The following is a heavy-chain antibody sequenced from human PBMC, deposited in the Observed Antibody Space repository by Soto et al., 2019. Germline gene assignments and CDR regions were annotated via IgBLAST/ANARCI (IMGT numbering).Heavy chain of an antibody. Sequence: ASVKVSCKASGYTFTSYAMHWVRQAPGQRLEWMGWINAGNGNTKYSQKFQGRVTITRDTSASTAYMELSSLRSEDTAVYYCARDNILRRAYDFWLGYYYYYGMDVWGQGTKVSVSS. D-gene: IGHD3-3*01. V-gene: IGHV1-3*01. CDR3: ARDNILRRAYDFWLGYYYYYGMDV. CDR2: INAGNGNT. J-gene: IGHJ6*02. CDR1: GYTFTSYA.